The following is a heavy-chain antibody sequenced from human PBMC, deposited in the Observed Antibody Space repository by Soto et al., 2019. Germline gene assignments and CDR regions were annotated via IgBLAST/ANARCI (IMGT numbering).Heavy chain of an antibody. CDR1: GGSISSYY. Sequence: KPSETLSLTCTVSGGSISSYYWSWIRQPPGKGLEWIGYIYYSGSTNYNPSLKSRVTISVVTSKNQFSLKLSSVTAADTAVYYCARHKRFLEWLLYSPPTSDYSYMDVWGTGTTVTVS. V-gene: IGHV4-59*08. J-gene: IGHJ6*03. D-gene: IGHD3-3*01. CDR3: ARHKRFLEWLLYSPPTSDYSYMDV. CDR2: IYYSGST.